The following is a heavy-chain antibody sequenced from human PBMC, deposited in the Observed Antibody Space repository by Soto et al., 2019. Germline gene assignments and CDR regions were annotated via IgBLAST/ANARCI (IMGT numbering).Heavy chain of an antibody. Sequence: QVQLVESGGGVVQPGRSLRLSCAASGFTFITHAMHWVRQAPGKGLECVAIVSFDGSNKDYADSVKGRFTISRDNSKNTLYLQLRGLTPEDNAFYYCARDQTGLTTAGCGRIDHGGQGTLVTVSS. CDR1: GFTFITHA. CDR2: VSFDGSNK. D-gene: IGHD6-13*01. J-gene: IGHJ4*02. CDR3: ARDQTGLTTAGCGRIDH. V-gene: IGHV3-30-3*01.